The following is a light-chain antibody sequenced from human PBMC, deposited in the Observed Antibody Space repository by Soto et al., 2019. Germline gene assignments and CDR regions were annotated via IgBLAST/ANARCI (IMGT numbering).Light chain of an antibody. J-gene: IGKJ2*01. CDR1: QSVSSY. CDR3: QQRSNWPYT. CDR2: DAS. Sequence: EIVLTQSPATLSLSPGERATLSCRASQSVSSYLAWYQQKPGQAPRLLIYDASNRATGIPARFSGSGSGTEFTLTISSLEPADFAVYYCQQRSNWPYTFGQGTKLEIK. V-gene: IGKV3-11*01.